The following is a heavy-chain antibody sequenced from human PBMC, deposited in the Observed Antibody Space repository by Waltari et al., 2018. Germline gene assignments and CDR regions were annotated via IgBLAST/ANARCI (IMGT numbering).Heavy chain of an antibody. CDR3: VRATLTQAYSGSYPDAFDI. Sequence: QVHLQESGPGLVKPSETLSLTCAVSGYSISSGYYWGWIRQPPGKGLEWIGSIHHSGNTHYNPSLKSRVTISVDTSKNQFSLKLSSVTAADTAVYYCVRATLTQAYSGSYPDAFDIWGQRTMVTVSS. J-gene: IGHJ3*02. CDR1: GYSISSGYY. D-gene: IGHD1-26*01. CDR2: IHHSGNT. V-gene: IGHV4-38-2*01.